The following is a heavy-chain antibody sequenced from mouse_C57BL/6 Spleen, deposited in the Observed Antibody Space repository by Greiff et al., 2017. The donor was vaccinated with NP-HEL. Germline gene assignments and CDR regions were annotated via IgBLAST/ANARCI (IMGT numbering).Heavy chain of an antibody. Sequence: EVQLVESGGGLVKPGGSLKLSCAASGFTFSSYAMSWVRQTPEKRLEWVATISDGGSYTYYPDNVKGRFTISRDNAKNNLYLQMSHLKSEDTAMYYCARGGGSSPLVWGTGTTVTVSS. V-gene: IGHV5-4*01. J-gene: IGHJ1*03. CDR2: ISDGGSYT. D-gene: IGHD1-1*01. CDR3: ARGGGSSPLV. CDR1: GFTFSSYA.